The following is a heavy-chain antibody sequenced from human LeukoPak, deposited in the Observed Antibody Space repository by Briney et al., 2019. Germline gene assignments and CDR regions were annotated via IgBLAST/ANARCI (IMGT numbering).Heavy chain of an antibody. CDR3: ARGYYYDSSVDKY. Sequence: GGSLRLSCAASGFTFSSYGMHWVRQAPGKGLEWVAFIRYDGSNKYYADSVKGRFTISRDNSKNTLYLQMNSLRVEDTAVYYCARGYYYDSSVDKYWGQGTLVTVSS. J-gene: IGHJ4*02. CDR1: GFTFSSYG. CDR2: IRYDGSNK. V-gene: IGHV3-30*02. D-gene: IGHD3-22*01.